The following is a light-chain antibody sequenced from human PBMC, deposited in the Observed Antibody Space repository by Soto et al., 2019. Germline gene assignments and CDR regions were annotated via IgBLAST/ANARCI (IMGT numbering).Light chain of an antibody. CDR1: QGISSY. V-gene: IGKV1-9*01. J-gene: IGKJ4*01. CDR3: QQVNSYPLT. CDR2: ATS. Sequence: IKLTQSPSSLSASVGDRVTITCRASQGISSYLACYQQKPGKAPKLLIFATSTLQGGVPSRFSGSGSGTDFTLTISSLQPEDFATYYCQQVNSYPLTFGGGTKVDIK.